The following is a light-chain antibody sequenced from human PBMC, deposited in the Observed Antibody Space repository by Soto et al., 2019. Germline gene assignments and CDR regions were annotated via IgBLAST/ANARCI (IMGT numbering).Light chain of an antibody. Sequence: DIQMTQSPSSLAASFLDGVTVTCRASHSISNYLNWYQQKPGKAPNLLIYTASSLQSGVPSRFSGSGSGTDLTLTISSLQPEDFATYYCQQSYSTPYSFGQGTKVDI. CDR2: TAS. J-gene: IGKJ2*03. CDR1: HSISNY. CDR3: QQSYSTPYS. V-gene: IGKV1-39*01.